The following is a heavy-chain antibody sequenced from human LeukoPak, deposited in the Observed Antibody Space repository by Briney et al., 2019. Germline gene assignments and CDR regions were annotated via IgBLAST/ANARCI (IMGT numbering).Heavy chain of an antibody. CDR3: ARRGYSYGSPFDY. V-gene: IGHV4-38-2*01. CDR1: GYSISTGYY. CDR2: IYHSGNA. Sequence: SETLSLTCAVFGYSISTGYYWGWIRQPPGKGLEWIGNIYHSGNAYYNPSLKSRVTISVDTSKNQFSLKLSSVTAADTAVYYCARRGYSYGSPFDYWGQGTLVTVSS. J-gene: IGHJ4*02. D-gene: IGHD5-18*01.